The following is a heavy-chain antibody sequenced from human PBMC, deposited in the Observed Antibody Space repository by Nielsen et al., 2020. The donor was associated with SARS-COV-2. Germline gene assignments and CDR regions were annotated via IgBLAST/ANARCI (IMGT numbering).Heavy chain of an antibody. Sequence: VREAPGKGLEWISSTSSGSTSIYYADSVKGRFTISRDNANNSLYLQMNSLRAEDTALYYCARGPSSSGNYWGQGTLVTVSS. J-gene: IGHJ4*02. V-gene: IGHV3-21*01. CDR2: TSSGSTSI. D-gene: IGHD6-13*01. CDR3: ARGPSSSGNY.